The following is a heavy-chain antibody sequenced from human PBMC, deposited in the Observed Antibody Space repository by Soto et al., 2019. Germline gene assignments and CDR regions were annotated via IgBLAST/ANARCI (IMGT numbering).Heavy chain of an antibody. CDR3: ARGERWLQFSANY. J-gene: IGHJ4*02. Sequence: PSETLSLTCTVSGGSINSADYFWSWVRQPPGKGLEYIGYIYYSGSTYYNPSLKSRVTISMDTSKNQLSLRLTSVTAAGTAVYYCARGERWLQFSANYWGQGTLVTVSS. CDR2: IYYSGST. CDR1: GGSINSADYF. D-gene: IGHD5-12*01. V-gene: IGHV4-30-4*01.